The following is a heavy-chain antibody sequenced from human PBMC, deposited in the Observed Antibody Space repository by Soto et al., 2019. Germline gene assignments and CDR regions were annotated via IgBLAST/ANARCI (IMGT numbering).Heavy chain of an antibody. CDR1: GFTVSSNY. D-gene: IGHD6-6*01. CDR3: PRSKYSSSPQGDDAFDI. V-gene: IGHV3-66*01. CDR2: IYSGGST. J-gene: IGHJ3*02. Sequence: EVQLVESGGGLVQPGGSLRLSCAASGFTVSSNYMSWVRQAPGKGLEWVSVIYSGGSTYYADSVKGRFTISRDNSKNTMYLQMNSLRAEDTAVYYCPRSKYSSSPQGDDAFDIWGQGTMVTVSS.